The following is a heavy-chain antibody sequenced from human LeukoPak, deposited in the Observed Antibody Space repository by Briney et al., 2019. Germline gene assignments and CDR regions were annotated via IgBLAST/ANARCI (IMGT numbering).Heavy chain of an antibody. V-gene: IGHV1-69*06. J-gene: IGHJ6*03. CDR3: ARDGVSGYDPAYYYYYYMDV. D-gene: IGHD5-12*01. Sequence: VASVKVSCKASGGTFSSYAISWVRQAPGQGLEWMGGIIPIFGTANYAQKFQGRVTITADKSTSTAYMELSSLRSEDTAVYYCARDGVSGYDPAYYYYYYMDVWGKGTTVTVSS. CDR2: IIPIFGTA. CDR1: GGTFSSYA.